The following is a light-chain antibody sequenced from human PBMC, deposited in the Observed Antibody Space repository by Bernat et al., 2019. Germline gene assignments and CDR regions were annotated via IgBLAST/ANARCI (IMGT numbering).Light chain of an antibody. CDR3: QAWDSSTGV. CDR1: YLGTKY. CDR2: RDD. J-gene: IGLJ3*02. Sequence: SFELTQPPSVSVSPGQTASITCSGDYLGTKYTCWYQQKPGQSPVVVIYRDDKRPSGIPERFSGSHSGNTATLTISGAQAVDEADYYCQAWDSSTGVFCGGTKLTVL. V-gene: IGLV3-1*01.